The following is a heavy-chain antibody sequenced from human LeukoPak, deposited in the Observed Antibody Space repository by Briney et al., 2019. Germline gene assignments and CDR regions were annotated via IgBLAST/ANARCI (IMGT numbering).Heavy chain of an antibody. V-gene: IGHV4-39*01. D-gene: IGHD5-18*01. CDR1: GGSISDTIYY. Sequence: SETLSLTCTFSGGSISDTIYYWGWIRQPPGKGLEWIGSIYYSGSTYYNPSLKSRVTISVDTSKNQFSLTLSSVTAADTAVYYCARQTRYSYGGDTLDYWGQGTLVTVSS. CDR2: IYYSGST. J-gene: IGHJ4*02. CDR3: ARQTRYSYGGDTLDY.